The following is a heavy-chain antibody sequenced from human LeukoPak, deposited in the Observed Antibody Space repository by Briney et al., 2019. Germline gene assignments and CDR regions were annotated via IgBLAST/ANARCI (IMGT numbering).Heavy chain of an antibody. J-gene: IGHJ3*02. CDR3: ARAVVGDVVIPFDAFDI. CDR2: ISYDGSNK. V-gene: IGHV3-30-3*01. D-gene: IGHD3-16*02. CDR1: GFNFSNYW. Sequence: GGSLRLSCAASGFNFSNYWMHWVRQAPGKGLEWVAVISYDGSNKYYADSVKGRFTISRDNSKNTLYLQMNSLRAEDTAVYYCARAVVGDVVIPFDAFDIWGQGTMVTASS.